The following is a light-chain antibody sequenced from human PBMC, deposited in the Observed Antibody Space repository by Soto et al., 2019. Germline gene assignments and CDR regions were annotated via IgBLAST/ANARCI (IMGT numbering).Light chain of an antibody. V-gene: IGLV2-14*01. CDR3: SSYTNINTRACV. CDR2: EVT. CDR1: NGDIGSYNR. J-gene: IGLJ1*01. Sequence: QSVLTQPASVSGSPGQSITISCTGTNGDIGSYNRVFWYQQHPGKTPKLIIYEVTDRPSGVSNRFSGSKSGNTASLTISGLQAEDEAEYYCSSYTNINTRACVFGTGTKVTVL.